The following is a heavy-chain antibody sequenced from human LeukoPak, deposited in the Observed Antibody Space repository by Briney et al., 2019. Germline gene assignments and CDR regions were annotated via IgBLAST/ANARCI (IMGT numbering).Heavy chain of an antibody. V-gene: IGHV3-30-3*01. J-gene: IGHJ6*02. D-gene: IGHD3-10*01. CDR2: ISYDGSNK. CDR3: AREGGMVRGVMYCYYYGMDV. CDR1: GFTFSSYA. Sequence: GGSLRLSCAASGFTFSSYAMHWVRQAPGKGLEWVAVISYDGSNKYYAGSVKGRFTISRDNSKNTLYLQMNSLRAEDTAVYYCAREGGMVRGVMYCYYYGMDVWGQGTTVTVSS.